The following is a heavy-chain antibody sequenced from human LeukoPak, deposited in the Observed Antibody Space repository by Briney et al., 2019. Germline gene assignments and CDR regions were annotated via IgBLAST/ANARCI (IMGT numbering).Heavy chain of an antibody. J-gene: IGHJ3*01. CDR1: GFTFTNYA. D-gene: IGHD5-24*01. CDR2: ISPSGADT. V-gene: IGHV3-23*01. Sequence: GGSLRLSCAASGFTFTNYAMNWVRQAPGKGLEWVSTISPSGADTYYADSVKGRFTISRDISKNTLYLQMNSLRVEDTAVYYCARRAYNWGAFDFWGQGTMVTVSS. CDR3: ARRAYNWGAFDF.